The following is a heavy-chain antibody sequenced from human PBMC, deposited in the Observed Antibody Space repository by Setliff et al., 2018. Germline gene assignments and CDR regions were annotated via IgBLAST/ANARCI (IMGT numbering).Heavy chain of an antibody. CDR2: IIPLFGTT. Sequence: SVKVSCKASGGNFNNYAINWVRQAPGQGLEWVGRIIPLFGTTNFAQEFQGRVTITADESTSTAYMELASLTSEDTAVYYCARAGDAAAGRKGVFEYWGQGTLVTVSS. CDR1: GGNFNNYA. D-gene: IGHD6-13*01. J-gene: IGHJ4*02. V-gene: IGHV1-69*13. CDR3: ARAGDAAAGRKGVFEY.